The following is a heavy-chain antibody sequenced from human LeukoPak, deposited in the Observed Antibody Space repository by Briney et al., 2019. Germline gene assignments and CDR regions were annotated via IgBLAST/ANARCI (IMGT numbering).Heavy chain of an antibody. V-gene: IGHV3-11*01. J-gene: IGHJ4*02. D-gene: IGHD3-22*01. Sequence: GSLRLSCAASGFTFTDYYMSWVRQAPGSGLEWISYISHTGTTIYYADSVKGRFTVSRDNAKNSLYPQMRSLRAEDTAVYYCSRSHGSYSTDYWGQGTLVSVSS. CDR2: ISHTGTTI. CDR3: SRSHGSYSTDY. CDR1: GFTFTDYY.